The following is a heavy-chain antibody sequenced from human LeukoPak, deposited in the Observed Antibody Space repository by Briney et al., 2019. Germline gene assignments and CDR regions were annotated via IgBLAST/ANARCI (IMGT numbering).Heavy chain of an antibody. CDR2: IYTSGST. Sequence: SETLSLTCTVSGGSISSYYWSWIRQPAGKGLEWIGRIYTSGSTNYNPSLKSRVTMSVDTSKNQFSLKLSSVTAADTAVYYCARDGTYSSSWTHYYYYYMDVWGKGTTVTVSS. CDR3: ARDGTYSSSWTHYYYYYMDV. D-gene: IGHD6-13*01. J-gene: IGHJ6*03. CDR1: GGSISSYY. V-gene: IGHV4-4*07.